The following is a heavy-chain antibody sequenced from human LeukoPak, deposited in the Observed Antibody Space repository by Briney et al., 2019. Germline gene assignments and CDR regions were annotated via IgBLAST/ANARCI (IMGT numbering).Heavy chain of an antibody. CDR3: ARDGVSTTPDFDY. V-gene: IGHV1-2*02. D-gene: IGHD2-8*01. J-gene: IGHJ4*02. Sequence: GASVKVSCKASGYSFSGYYMHWVRQAPGQGLECMGWIYPNSGATGYAQNFQGRVTMTRDTSVSTIYMELSRLRSDDTAVYYCARDGVSTTPDFDYWGQGTLVTVSS. CDR1: GYSFSGYY. CDR2: IYPNSGAT.